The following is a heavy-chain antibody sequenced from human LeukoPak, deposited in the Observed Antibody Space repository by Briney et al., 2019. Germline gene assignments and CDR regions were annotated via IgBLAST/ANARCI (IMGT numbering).Heavy chain of an antibody. V-gene: IGHV1-8*02. CDR2: MNPNSGNT. J-gene: IGHJ6*02. CDR1: GYTFTGYY. CDR3: ARSFQSGYYTQYYYGMDV. D-gene: IGHD3-3*01. Sequence: ASVKVSCKASGYTFTGYYMHWVRQAPGQGLEWMGWMNPNSGNTGYAQKFQGRVTMTRNTSISTAYMELSSLRSEDTAVYYCARSFQSGYYTQYYYGMDVWGQGTTVTVSS.